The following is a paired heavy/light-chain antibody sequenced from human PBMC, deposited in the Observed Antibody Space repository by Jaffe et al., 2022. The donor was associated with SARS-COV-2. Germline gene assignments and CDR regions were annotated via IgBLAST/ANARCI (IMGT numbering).Light chain of an antibody. J-gene: IGLJ3*02. Sequence: QSVLTQPPSASGTPGQRVTISCSGSNSNIGSNTVNWYQQLPRTAPKLLIYSNNQRPSGVPDRFSGSKSGTSASLAISGLQSGDEADYYCATWDDSLNGWVFGGGTKLTVL. V-gene: IGLV1-44*01. CDR2: SNN. CDR1: NSNIGSNT. CDR3: ATWDDSLNGWV.
Heavy chain of an antibody. D-gene: IGHD3-3*02. CDR2: ISNDGNNK. CDR1: GFTFSSSP. Sequence: QVQLVESGGGVVQPGGSLRLSCAASGFTFSSSPMHWVRQAPGKGLEWMTLISNDGNNKFYGGSVKGRFTVSRDNSKNTLYLQMDSLRAEDTALYYCARGMPVTFFWRMSPDNWGQGTPVTVSS. CDR3: ARGMPVTFFWRMSPDN. J-gene: IGHJ4*02. V-gene: IGHV3-30*04.